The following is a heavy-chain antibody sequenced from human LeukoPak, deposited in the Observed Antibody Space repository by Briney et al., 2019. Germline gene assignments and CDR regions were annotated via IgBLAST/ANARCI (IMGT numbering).Heavy chain of an antibody. CDR1: GFTFSSYN. CDR2: ITSSSSYV. J-gene: IGHJ4*02. D-gene: IGHD4-17*01. V-gene: IGHV3-21*01. Sequence: GGPLRLSCEASGFTFSSYNMNWVRQAPGKRLEWVSSITSSSSYVFYADSVKGRFTISRDNAKNSLYLQMNSLRAEDTAVYYCARNGPRDYWGQGTLVTVSS. CDR3: ARNGPRDY.